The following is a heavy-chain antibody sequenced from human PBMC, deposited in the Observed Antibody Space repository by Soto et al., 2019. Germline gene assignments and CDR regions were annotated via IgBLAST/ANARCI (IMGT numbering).Heavy chain of an antibody. CDR3: ASPDKDKQYYYGMDV. CDR1: GFTFSSYG. CDR2: ISYDGSNK. V-gene: IGHV3-30*03. J-gene: IGHJ6*02. Sequence: QVQLVESGGGVVQPGRSLRLSCAASGFTFSSYGMHWVRQAPGKGLEWVAVISYDGSNKYYADSVKGRFTISRDNSKNTLYLQMNSLRAEDTAVYYCASPDKDKQYYYGMDVWGQGTTVTVSS. D-gene: IGHD2-15*01.